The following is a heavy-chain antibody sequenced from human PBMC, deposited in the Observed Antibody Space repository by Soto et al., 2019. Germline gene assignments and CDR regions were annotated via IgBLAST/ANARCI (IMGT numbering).Heavy chain of an antibody. D-gene: IGHD3-3*01. CDR1: GFTFSSYG. CDR2: ISYDGSNK. CDR3: AKGLEGSFYDFWSGYYTGDVWSFDY. V-gene: IGHV3-30*18. Sequence: GGSLRLSCAASGFTFSSYGMHWVRQAPGKGLEWVAVISYDGSNKYYADSVKGRFTISRDNSKNTLYLQMNSLRAEDTAVYYCAKGLEGSFYDFWSGYYTGDVWSFDYWGQGTLVTVSS. J-gene: IGHJ4*02.